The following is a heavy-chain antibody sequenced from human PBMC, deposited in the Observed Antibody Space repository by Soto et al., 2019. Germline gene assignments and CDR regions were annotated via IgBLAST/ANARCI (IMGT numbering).Heavy chain of an antibody. D-gene: IGHD1-26*01. V-gene: IGHV1-18*01. J-gene: IGHJ4*02. CDR2: ISAYSGNT. CDR1: GSTFTSYG. CDR3: AREAEWEQRKNYFDY. Sequence: ASVKVSCKASGSTFTSYGISWVRQAPGQGLEWMGWISAYSGNTNYAQKLQGRVTMTTDTSTSTAYMALRSLRSEDTAVYYCAREAEWEQRKNYFDYWGQGTLVTVSS.